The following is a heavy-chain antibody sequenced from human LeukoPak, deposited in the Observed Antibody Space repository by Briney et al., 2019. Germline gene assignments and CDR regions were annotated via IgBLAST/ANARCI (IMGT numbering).Heavy chain of an antibody. CDR2: INHSGST. J-gene: IGHJ4*02. CDR1: GGSFSGYY. Sequence: PSETLSLTCAVYGGSFSGYYWSWIRQPPGKGLEWIGEINHSGSTNYNPSLKSRVTISVDTSKNQFSLKLSSVTAADMAVYYCARSVGSSGYFDDSVDYWGQGTLVTVSS. D-gene: IGHD3-22*01. CDR3: ARSVGSSGYFDDSVDY. V-gene: IGHV4-34*01.